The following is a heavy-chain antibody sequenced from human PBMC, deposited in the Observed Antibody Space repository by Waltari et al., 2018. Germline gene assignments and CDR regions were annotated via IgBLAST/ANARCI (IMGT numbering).Heavy chain of an antibody. CDR3: ARGDDRPARYFFDS. D-gene: IGHD3-16*01. Sequence: QVQLRESGPGLVKPSQTLSLTCSVSGGPITSENYYWGWVRKAADKGLEWIGRTYSNGEGRTTPAPDRRVTIPVDRSRNQFSRSLRSVTVADTAIYFCARGDDRPARYFFDSWGQGILVTVSS. J-gene: IGHJ5*01. CDR2: TYSNGEG. CDR1: GGPITSENYY. V-gene: IGHV4-61*02.